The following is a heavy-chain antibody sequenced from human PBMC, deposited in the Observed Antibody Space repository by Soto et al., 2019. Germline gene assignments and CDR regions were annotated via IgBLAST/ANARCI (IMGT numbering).Heavy chain of an antibody. Sequence: VQLVESGGGVVQPGRSLRLSCAASGFTVSSNYMSWVRQAPGKGLEWVSVIYSGGSTYYADSVKGRFTISRDNSKNTLYLQMNSLRAEDTAVYYCARDSIIAAAGTTSYYYGMDVWGQGTTVTVSS. V-gene: IGHV3-53*01. CDR3: ARDSIIAAAGTTSYYYGMDV. D-gene: IGHD6-13*01. CDR2: IYSGGST. CDR1: GFTVSSNY. J-gene: IGHJ6*02.